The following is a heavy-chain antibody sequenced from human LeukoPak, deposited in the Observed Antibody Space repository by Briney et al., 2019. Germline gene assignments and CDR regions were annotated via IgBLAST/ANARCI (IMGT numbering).Heavy chain of an antibody. Sequence: SETLSLTCTVSGGSISSSSYYWGWIRQPPGKGLEWIGSIYYSGSTYYNPSLKSRVTISVDTSKNQFSLKLSSVTAAATAVYYCARGGVVVPAAHLDYWGQGTLVTVSS. V-gene: IGHV4-39*01. CDR2: IYYSGST. D-gene: IGHD2-2*01. J-gene: IGHJ4*02. CDR1: GGSISSSSYY. CDR3: ARGGVVVPAAHLDY.